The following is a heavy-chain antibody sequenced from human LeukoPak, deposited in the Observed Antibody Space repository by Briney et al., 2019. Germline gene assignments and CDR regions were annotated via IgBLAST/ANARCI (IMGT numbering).Heavy chain of an antibody. CDR2: ILHNGDST. V-gene: IGHV3-23*01. Sequence: PGGSLRLSCAASGFTCSTYVMSWVRQAPGKGLEWLSLILHNGDSTYYADSVKGRFTISRDNAKNSLYLQMNSLRVEDTAVYYCAKEGRSLQTYWGQGTLVTVSS. CDR3: AKEGRSLQTY. D-gene: IGHD5-24*01. J-gene: IGHJ4*02. CDR1: GFTCSTYV.